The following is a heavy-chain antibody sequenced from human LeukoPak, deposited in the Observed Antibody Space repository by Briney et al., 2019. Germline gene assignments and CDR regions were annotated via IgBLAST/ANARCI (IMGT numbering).Heavy chain of an antibody. CDR2: IYYSGST. Sequence: SQTLSLTCTVSGGSISSGGYYWSWIRHHPGKGLEWIGYIYYSGSTYYNPSLKSRVTISVDTSKNQFSLKLSSVTAADTAVYYCASGGAYCSSTSCYAFDYWGQGTLVTVSS. CDR1: GGSISSGGYY. J-gene: IGHJ4*02. D-gene: IGHD2-2*01. V-gene: IGHV4-31*03. CDR3: ASGGAYCSSTSCYAFDY.